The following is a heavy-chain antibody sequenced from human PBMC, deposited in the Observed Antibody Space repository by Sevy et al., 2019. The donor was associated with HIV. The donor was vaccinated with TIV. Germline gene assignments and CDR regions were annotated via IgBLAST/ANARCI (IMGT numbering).Heavy chain of an antibody. CDR1: GFIFGDYG. V-gene: IGHV3-49*04. J-gene: IGHJ4*02. CDR3: TGWSGSQSIFDY. CDR2: FKSKIHGGTT. Sequence: GGSLRRSCTASGFIFGDYGMSWVRQAPGKGLEWIAFFKSKIHGGTTENAASVKGRFTISRDDSKNIVHLQMSNLKTELTAVYYCTGWSGSQSIFDYRGQGTLVTVSS. D-gene: IGHD1-26*01.